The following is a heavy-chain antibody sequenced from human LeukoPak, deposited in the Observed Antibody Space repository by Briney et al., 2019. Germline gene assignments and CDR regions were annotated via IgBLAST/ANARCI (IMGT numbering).Heavy chain of an antibody. J-gene: IGHJ5*02. CDR2: IYTSGST. V-gene: IGHV4-4*07. CDR1: GGSISSYY. Sequence: SETLSLTCTVSGGSISSYYWSWIRQPAGKGLEWIWRIYTSGSTNYNPSLKSRVTISVDTSKNQFSLKLSSVTAADTAVYYCARDHTIFGVGDSGWFDPWGQGTLVTVSS. D-gene: IGHD3-3*01. CDR3: ARDHTIFGVGDSGWFDP.